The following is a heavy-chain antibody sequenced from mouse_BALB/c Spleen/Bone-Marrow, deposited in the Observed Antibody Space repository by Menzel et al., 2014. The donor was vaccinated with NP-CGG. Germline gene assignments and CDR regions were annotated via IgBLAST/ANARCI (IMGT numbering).Heavy chain of an antibody. CDR3: ARENYRSHYYFDY. J-gene: IGHJ2*01. D-gene: IGHD2-14*01. V-gene: IGHV5-6-3*01. CDR2: INSNGGNT. CDR1: GFTFSSYG. Sequence: EVQGVESGGGLVQPGGSLKLSCAASGFTFSSYGMSWVRQTPDKRLELVATINSNGGNTYYPDSVKGRFTISRDNAKNTLYLQMSSLKSEDTAMYYCARENYRSHYYFDYWGQGTTLTVSS.